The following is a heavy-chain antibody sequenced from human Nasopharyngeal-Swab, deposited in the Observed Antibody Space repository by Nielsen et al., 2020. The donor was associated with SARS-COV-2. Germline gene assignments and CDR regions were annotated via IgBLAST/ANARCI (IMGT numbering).Heavy chain of an antibody. V-gene: IGHV3-11*06. Sequence: GESLKISCAASGFTFSDYYMSWIRQAPGKGLEWVSYISSSSSYTNYADSVKGRFTISRDNAKNSLYLQMNSLRAEDTAVYYCAGERVMITFGGVIVETDAFDIWGQGTMVTVSS. CDR3: AGERVMITFGGVIVETDAFDI. J-gene: IGHJ3*02. D-gene: IGHD3-16*02. CDR1: GFTFSDYY. CDR2: ISSSSSYT.